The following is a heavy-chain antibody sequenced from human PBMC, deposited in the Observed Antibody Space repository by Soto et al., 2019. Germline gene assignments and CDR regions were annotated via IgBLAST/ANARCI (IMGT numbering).Heavy chain of an antibody. J-gene: IGHJ5*02. CDR2: IYYAGST. CDR3: ARLGDTWTGAGGWFDP. V-gene: IGHV4-30-4*01. Sequence: QVQLQGSGPGLVKPSQTLSLTCTVSGDSISNGDHYWTWIRQPPGKGLEWIGYIYYAGSTYYNPSLKSLVSISVDTSRNQFSLNLSSVTAADTAVYYCARLGDTWTGAGGWFDPWGQGTLVTVSS. D-gene: IGHD2-8*02. CDR1: GDSISNGDHY.